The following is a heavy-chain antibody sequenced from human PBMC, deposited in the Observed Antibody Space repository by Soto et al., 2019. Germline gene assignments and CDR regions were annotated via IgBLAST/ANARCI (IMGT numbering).Heavy chain of an antibody. CDR3: ATRSSDYYFY. Sequence: LRVSYGAAGWTLIDLETDWVRQAPGKGLEWIAYISIGARSIHYADSVRGRLTISRDDAENSVFLQMDRLSAEDTAVYFCATRSSDYYFYWGQGALVTVSS. D-gene: IGHD4-17*01. V-gene: IGHV3-48*03. CDR2: ISIGARSI. CDR1: GWTLIDLE. J-gene: IGHJ4*02.